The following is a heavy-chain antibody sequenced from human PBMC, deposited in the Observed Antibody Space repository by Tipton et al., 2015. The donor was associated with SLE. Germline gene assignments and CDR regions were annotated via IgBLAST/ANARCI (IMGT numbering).Heavy chain of an antibody. V-gene: IGHV4-39*07. CDR2: IFHIGSA. CDR3: ARRPHYYYYGMDV. CDR1: GGSISSSSYY. J-gene: IGHJ6*02. Sequence: TLSLTCTVSGGSISSSSYYWAWIRQPPGKGLEWIGHIFHIGSAYYNPSLKSRVTISVDTSKNQFSLKLSSVSAADTAVYYCARRPHYYYYGMDVWGQGTTVTVSS.